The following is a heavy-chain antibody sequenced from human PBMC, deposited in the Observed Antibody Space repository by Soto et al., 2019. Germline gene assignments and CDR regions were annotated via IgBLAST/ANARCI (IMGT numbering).Heavy chain of an antibody. CDR2: MYNTAST. V-gene: IGHV4-59*01. CDR1: WGSISGYY. D-gene: IGHD2-21*02. CDR3: ARDLWGYCGTDCYPLDV. Sequence: SVTLSVTCSVSWGSISGYYWSWIRQPPGKGLEWIGYMYNTASTVYNPSFKSRVTISVDTSKNQFSLKLNSVTGADTAVYYCARDLWGYCGTDCYPLDVWGQGTTVTVSS. J-gene: IGHJ6*02.